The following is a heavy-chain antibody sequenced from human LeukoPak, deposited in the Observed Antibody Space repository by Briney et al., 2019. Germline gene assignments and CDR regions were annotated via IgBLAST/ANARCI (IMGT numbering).Heavy chain of an antibody. V-gene: IGHV1-18*01. CDR3: ARADKQQLVSYFDY. CDR2: ISAYNGNT. CDR1: GYTFISYG. Sequence: ASVKVSCKASGYTFISYGISWVRQAPGQGLEWMGWISAYNGNTNYAQKLQGRVTMTTDTSTSTAYMEMGSLRYDDTAVYYCARADKQQLVSYFDYWGQGALVTVSS. D-gene: IGHD6-13*01. J-gene: IGHJ4*02.